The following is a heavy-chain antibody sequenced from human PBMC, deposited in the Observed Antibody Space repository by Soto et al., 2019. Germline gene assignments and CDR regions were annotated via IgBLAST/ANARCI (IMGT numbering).Heavy chain of an antibody. J-gene: IGHJ4*02. V-gene: IGHV4-4*02. CDR2: IHHSGAT. Sequence: SETLSLTCAVSGDSITGNDWWSWVRQPPGKGLEWIGEIHHSGATNYNPSLKSRVTISVDTSKNQFSLKLSSVTAADTAVYYCARGSYYYDSSGYYRYWGQGTLVTVSS. CDR3: ARGSYYYDSSGYYRY. D-gene: IGHD3-22*01. CDR1: GDSITGNDW.